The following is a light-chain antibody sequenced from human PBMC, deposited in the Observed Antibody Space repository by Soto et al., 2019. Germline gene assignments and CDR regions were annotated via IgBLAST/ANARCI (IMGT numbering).Light chain of an antibody. CDR1: QSISSW. CDR2: KAS. J-gene: IGKJ5*01. V-gene: IGKV1-5*03. CDR3: QQSNSPIT. Sequence: DIQMTQSPSTLSASVGDRVTITCRASQSISSWLAWYQQKPGKAPKLLIYKASSLESGVPSRFSGSGSGTEFTLTISSLQPDDFATYYCQQSNSPITFVQGTRLEIK.